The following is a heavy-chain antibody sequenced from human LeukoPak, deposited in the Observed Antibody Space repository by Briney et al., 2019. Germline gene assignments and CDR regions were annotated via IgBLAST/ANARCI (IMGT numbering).Heavy chain of an antibody. D-gene: IGHD1-26*01. Sequence: GGSLRLSCAASAFTISSYEMNWVRQAPGKGLEWDSYISSSGSTIYYADSVKGRFTISRDNAKNSLYLQMNSLRAEDTAVYYCARVEWIVGFDYWGQGTLVTVSS. J-gene: IGHJ4*02. CDR3: ARVEWIVGFDY. CDR1: AFTISSYE. V-gene: IGHV3-48*03. CDR2: ISSSGSTI.